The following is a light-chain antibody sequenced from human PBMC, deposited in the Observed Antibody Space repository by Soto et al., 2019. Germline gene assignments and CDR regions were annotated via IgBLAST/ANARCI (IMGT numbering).Light chain of an antibody. CDR1: SSDVGGYNY. CDR2: DVS. V-gene: IGLV2-14*01. Sequence: QSALTQPASVSGSPGQSITISCTGTSSDVGGYNYVSWYQQHQGKAPELMIYDVSNRPSGVSNRFSGSKSVNTASLTISGLQAEDEADYYCSSYTSSSSVVFGGGTKLTVL. CDR3: SSYTSSSSVV. J-gene: IGLJ3*02.